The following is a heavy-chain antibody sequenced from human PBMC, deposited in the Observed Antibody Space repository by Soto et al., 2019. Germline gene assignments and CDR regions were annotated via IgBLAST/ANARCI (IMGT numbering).Heavy chain of an antibody. CDR1: GGSSSNYY. Sequence: SETLSLTCAVYGGSSSNYYWSWIRQPPGKGLEWIGNIYYSGTTYYNPSLKSRVTISVDTSENQFSLRLSSVTAADTAVYYCARDFDYFDYWGQGAPGHRLL. V-gene: IGHV4-34*01. D-gene: IGHD3-9*01. CDR3: ARDFDYFDY. CDR2: IYYSGTT. J-gene: IGHJ4*02.